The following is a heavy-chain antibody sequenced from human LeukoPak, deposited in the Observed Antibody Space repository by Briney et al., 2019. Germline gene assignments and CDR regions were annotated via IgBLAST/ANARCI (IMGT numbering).Heavy chain of an antibody. V-gene: IGHV4-59*01. CDR1: GGSITNYY. J-gene: IGHJ4*02. CDR3: ARGPTRYYFDY. CDR2: IYHTGST. Sequence: SETLSLTCTVSGGSITNYYWSWVRQPPGQGLEWFAYIYHTGSTNYNPSLKSRVTISIDTSKNQFSLNLSSVTAADTAIYYCARGPTRYYFDYWGQGTLVTVSS.